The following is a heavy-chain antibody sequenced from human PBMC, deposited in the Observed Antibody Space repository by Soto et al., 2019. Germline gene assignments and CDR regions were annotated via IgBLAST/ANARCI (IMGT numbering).Heavy chain of an antibody. CDR3: ARGIAAAGRRWFEP. Sequence: GSSVKVCCKASRYTFTSYAMHWVRPAPGQRLEWMGWLNAGNGNTKYSQKFQGRVTITRDTSASTAYMELSSLRSEDTAVYYCARGIAAAGRRWFEPWSQRTSVIVSS. D-gene: IGHD6-13*01. CDR1: RYTFTSYA. J-gene: IGHJ5*02. CDR2: LNAGNGNT. V-gene: IGHV1-3*01.